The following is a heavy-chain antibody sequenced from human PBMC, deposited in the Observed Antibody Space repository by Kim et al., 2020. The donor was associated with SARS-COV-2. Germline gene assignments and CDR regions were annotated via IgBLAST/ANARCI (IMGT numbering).Heavy chain of an antibody. D-gene: IGHD1-26*01. CDR2: IGTAGDT. V-gene: IGHV3-13*04. J-gene: IGHJ6*02. Sequence: GGSLRLSCAASGFTFSSYDMHWVRQATGKGLEWVSVIGTAGDTYYPGSVKGRLTITRENAKNSLYLQMNSLRAGDTAVYYCARAVSGSYFPAYYYYGMDVWGQGTMVTVSS. CDR3: ARAVSGSYFPAYYYYGMDV. CDR1: GFTFSSYD.